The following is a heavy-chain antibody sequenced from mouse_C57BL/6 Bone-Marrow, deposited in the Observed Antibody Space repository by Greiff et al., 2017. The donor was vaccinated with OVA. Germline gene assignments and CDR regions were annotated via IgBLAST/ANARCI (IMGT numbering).Heavy chain of an antibody. V-gene: IGHV5-4*01. D-gene: IGHD1-1*01. CDR3: ARDPPYYYGSSYRYYFDY. CDR1: GFTFSSYA. J-gene: IGHJ2*01. CDR2: ISDGGSYT. Sequence: EVKLVESGGGLVKPGGSLKLSCAASGFTFSSYAMSWVRQTPEKRLEWVATISDGGSYTYYPDNVKGRFTISRDNAKNNLYLQMSHLKSEDTAMYYCARDPPYYYGSSYRYYFDYWGQGTTLTVSS.